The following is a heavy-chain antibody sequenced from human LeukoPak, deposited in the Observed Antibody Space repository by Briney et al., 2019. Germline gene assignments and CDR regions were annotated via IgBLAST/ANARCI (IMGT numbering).Heavy chain of an antibody. CDR3: ARSLFDAFDI. J-gene: IGHJ3*02. CDR2: ISSSSSYI. CDR1: GFTFSSYS. V-gene: IGHV3-21*01. Sequence: GGSLRLSCAASGFTFSSYSMNWVRQAPGKGLEWVSSISSSSSYIYYADSVKGRCTISRDNAKNSLYLQMNSLRAEDTAVYYCARSLFDAFDIWGQGTMVTVSS.